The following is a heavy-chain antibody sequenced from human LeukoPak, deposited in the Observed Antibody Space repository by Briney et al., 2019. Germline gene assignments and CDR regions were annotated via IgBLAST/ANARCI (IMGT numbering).Heavy chain of an antibody. Sequence: GGSLRLSCAASGFTFSDYWMTWVRQAPGKGLEWVANIKQDGSEGYYVDPVKGRFTVSRDNAKSSLYLQLNSLRAEDTAVYYCASWWELLKAFDLWGQGTMVTVSS. CDR1: GFTFSDYW. CDR3: ASWWELLKAFDL. D-gene: IGHD1-26*01. J-gene: IGHJ3*01. CDR2: IKQDGSEG. V-gene: IGHV3-7*01.